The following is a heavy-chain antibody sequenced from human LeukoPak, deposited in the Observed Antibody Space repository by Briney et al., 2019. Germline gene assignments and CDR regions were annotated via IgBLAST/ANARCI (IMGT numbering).Heavy chain of an antibody. D-gene: IGHD3-10*01. CDR1: GYTLTELS. Sequence: ASVTVSCKVSGYTLTELSMHWVRPAPGKGLEWMGGFDPEDGETIYAQQFQGRVTITRDTSPSTAHMELSSLRSEVTAVYYCTRPVAHKGDLYWFDPWGQGTRVPVSS. V-gene: IGHV1-24*01. J-gene: IGHJ5*02. CDR2: FDPEDGET. CDR3: TRPVAHKGDLYWFDP.